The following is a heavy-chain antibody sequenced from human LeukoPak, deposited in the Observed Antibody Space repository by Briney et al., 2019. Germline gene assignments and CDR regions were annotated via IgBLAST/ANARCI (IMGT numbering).Heavy chain of an antibody. Sequence: GGSLRLSCEASGFTFSTYSMHRVRQAPGKGLEWVAIVSFDATSQYYADSVKGRFTISRDNSKNTLYLQMNSLRAEDTAVYYCARDFYIRVVLENYYDSSGYNRALFHPTLAYWGQGTLVTVSS. D-gene: IGHD3-22*01. V-gene: IGHV3-30-3*01. CDR2: VSFDATSQ. CDR1: GFTFSTYS. CDR3: ARDFYIRVVLENYYDSSGYNRALFHPTLAY. J-gene: IGHJ4*02.